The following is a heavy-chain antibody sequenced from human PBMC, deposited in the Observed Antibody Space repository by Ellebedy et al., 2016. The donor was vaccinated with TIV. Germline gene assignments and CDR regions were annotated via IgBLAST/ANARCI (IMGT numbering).Heavy chain of an antibody. Sequence: GSLRLXXTVSGGSISSYYWSWIRQPPGKGLECIGYIYYNGNTNYNPSLKSRVTISVDTSKNQFSLKLTSVTATDTAVYYCARHGQFDYWGQGTLVIVSS. CDR3: ARHGQFDY. V-gene: IGHV4-59*08. CDR2: IYYNGNT. CDR1: GGSISSYY. J-gene: IGHJ4*02.